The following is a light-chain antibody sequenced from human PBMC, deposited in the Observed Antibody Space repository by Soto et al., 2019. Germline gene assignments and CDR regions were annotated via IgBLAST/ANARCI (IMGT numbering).Light chain of an antibody. CDR1: QSVGNT. J-gene: IGKJ4*01. V-gene: IGKV3-15*01. Sequence: EIVVTQSPATLSVSPGERATLSCRASQSVGNTFAWYQQKPGQAPRLLIFATSTRSTGVPARFRGSGSGTEFTLTISSLQSEDFAVYYCQPYGDWPLTFGGGAKVE. CDR2: ATS. CDR3: QPYGDWPLT.